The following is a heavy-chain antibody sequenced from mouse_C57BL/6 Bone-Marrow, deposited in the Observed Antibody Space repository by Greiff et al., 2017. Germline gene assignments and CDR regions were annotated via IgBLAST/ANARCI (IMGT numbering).Heavy chain of an antibody. V-gene: IGHV14-4*01. J-gene: IGHJ2*01. Sequence: VQLKESGAELVRPGASVKLSCTASGFNIKDDYMHWVKQRPEQGLEWIGWIDPENGDTEYASKFQGKATITADTSSNTAYLQLSSLTSEDTAVYYCTHDGYYGDYWGQGTTPTVSS. CDR3: THDGYYGDY. CDR1: GFNIKDDY. CDR2: IDPENGDT. D-gene: IGHD2-3*01.